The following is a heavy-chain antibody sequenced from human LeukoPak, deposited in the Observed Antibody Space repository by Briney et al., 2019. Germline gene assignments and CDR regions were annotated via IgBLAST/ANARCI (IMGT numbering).Heavy chain of an antibody. CDR2: VSSNGDST. CDR3: AKDGPRDRDQIAAAAGVICYFDY. Sequence: GGSLRLSCSVSGFTFSTYAMHWVRQAPGKRLEYVSGVSSNGDSTYYADSVKGRFTISRDNSKNTLYLQMNSLRAEDTAVYYCAKDGPRDRDQIAAAAGVICYFDYWGQGTLVTVSS. J-gene: IGHJ4*02. V-gene: IGHV3-64*04. CDR1: GFTFSTYA. D-gene: IGHD6-13*01.